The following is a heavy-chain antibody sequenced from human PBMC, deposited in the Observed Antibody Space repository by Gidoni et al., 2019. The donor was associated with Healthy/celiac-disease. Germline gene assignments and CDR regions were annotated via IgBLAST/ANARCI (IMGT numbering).Heavy chain of an antibody. J-gene: IGHJ4*02. D-gene: IGHD4-17*01. CDR1: GGTFSSYA. CDR3: ARVLSYRNDYGDYRGALGY. CDR2: IIPIFGTA. Sequence: QVQLVQSGAEVKKPGSSVQVSCKASGGTFSSYAISWVRQAPGQGLEWMGGIIPIFGTANYAQKFQGRVTITADESTSTAYMELSSLRSEDTAVYYCARVLSYRNDYGDYRGALGYWGQGTLVTVSS. V-gene: IGHV1-69*01.